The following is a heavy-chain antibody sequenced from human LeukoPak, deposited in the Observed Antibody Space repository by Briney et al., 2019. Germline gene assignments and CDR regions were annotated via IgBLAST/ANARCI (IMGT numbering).Heavy chain of an antibody. CDR2: MNNDVSTI. J-gene: IGHJ4*02. D-gene: IGHD1-26*01. CDR1: GFTFSDYY. Sequence: PGGSLRLSCAASGFTFSDYYMTWIRQAPGKGLVWVSRMNNDVSTINYADSVKGRFTISRDNAKNTLYLQMNSLRAEDTGVYYCARAGSYRFDYWGQGTLVTVSS. V-gene: IGHV3-74*01. CDR3: ARAGSYRFDY.